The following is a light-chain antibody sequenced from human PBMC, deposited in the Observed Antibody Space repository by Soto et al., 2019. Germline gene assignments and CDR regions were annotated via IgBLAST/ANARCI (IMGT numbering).Light chain of an antibody. CDR2: GAS. CDR3: HQYDSSPLT. Sequence: EIVLTQSPGTLSLPPGERATLSCRASQSVSSSYLAWYQQKPGQAPRLLIYGASSRATGIPDRFSGSGSGTDFTLTISRLELEDFAVYYCHQYDSSPLTFGGGTKVEIK. J-gene: IGKJ4*01. CDR1: QSVSSSY. V-gene: IGKV3-20*01.